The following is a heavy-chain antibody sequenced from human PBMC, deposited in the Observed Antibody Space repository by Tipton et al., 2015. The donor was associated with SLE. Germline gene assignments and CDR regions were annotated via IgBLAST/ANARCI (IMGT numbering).Heavy chain of an antibody. CDR3: ARGDYDLGWFDP. V-gene: IGHV4-38-2*01. Sequence: TLSLTCAVSGYSISSGYYWGWIRQPPGKGLEWIGSIYHSGSTYYNPSLKSRVTLSVDTSKNQFSRKLSSVTAADTAVYYCARGDYDLGWFDPWGQGTLVTVSS. D-gene: IGHD3-3*01. J-gene: IGHJ5*02. CDR1: GYSISSGYY. CDR2: IYHSGST.